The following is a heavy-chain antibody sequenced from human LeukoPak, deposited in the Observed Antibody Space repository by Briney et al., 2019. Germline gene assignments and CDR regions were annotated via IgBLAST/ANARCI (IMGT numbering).Heavy chain of an antibody. V-gene: IGHV1-8*01. CDR2: MNPNSGNT. CDR3: ARASYWSSGLNWYFDL. Sequence: GASVKVSCKASGYTFTSYDINWVRQATGQGLEWMGWMNPNSGNTGYAQKFQGRVTMTRNTSISTAYMELSSLRSEDTAVYYCARASYWSSGLNWYFDLWGRGTLVTVSS. J-gene: IGHJ2*01. CDR1: GYTFTSYD. D-gene: IGHD2-15*01.